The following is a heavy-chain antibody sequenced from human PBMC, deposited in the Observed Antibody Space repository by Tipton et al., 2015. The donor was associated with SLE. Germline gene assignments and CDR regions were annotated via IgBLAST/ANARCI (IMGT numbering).Heavy chain of an antibody. V-gene: IGHV4-61*02. Sequence: TLSLTCTVSGASIYSGSYFWSWIRQPAGKGLEWIGRIHSTGSTNYNSSLESRVSMSIDTSKNLFSLKLTSVTAADTAVYYCARGEGYKGFYFIDVWGRGTKVTVPS. J-gene: IGHJ6*04. CDR3: ARGEGYKGFYFIDV. CDR1: GASIYSGSYF. D-gene: IGHD5-24*01. CDR2: IHSTGST.